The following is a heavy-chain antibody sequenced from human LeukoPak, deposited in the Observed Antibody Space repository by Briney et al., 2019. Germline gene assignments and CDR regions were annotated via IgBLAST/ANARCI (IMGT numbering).Heavy chain of an antibody. CDR2: IYYSGTT. J-gene: IGHJ4*02. V-gene: IGHV4-59*01. CDR3: ARGVYVAAAQYGY. CDR1: GGSISSYY. Sequence: SETLSLTCTVSGGSISSYYWSWIRQPPGKGLEWIGYIYYSGTTNYNPSLKSRVTISADTSKNQFSLKLSSVTAADTAVYYCARGVYVAAAQYGYWGQGTLVTVSS. D-gene: IGHD6-13*01.